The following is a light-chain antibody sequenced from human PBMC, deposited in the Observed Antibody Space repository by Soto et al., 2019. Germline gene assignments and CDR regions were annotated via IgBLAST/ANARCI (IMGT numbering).Light chain of an antibody. Sequence: MKMNQSPSTLSGSVDDRVTITCRASQTISSWLAWYQQKPGKAPKLLIYDASSLESGVPSRFSGSGSGTEFTLTITSVQPDDSATYYCQQGNCYPITFGQGTRLEIK. V-gene: IGKV1-5*01. CDR3: QQGNCYPIT. CDR1: QTISSW. CDR2: DAS. J-gene: IGKJ5*01.